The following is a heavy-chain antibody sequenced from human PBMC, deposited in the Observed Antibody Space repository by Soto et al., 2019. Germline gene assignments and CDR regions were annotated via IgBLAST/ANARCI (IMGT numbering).Heavy chain of an antibody. D-gene: IGHD6-13*01. V-gene: IGHV3-23*01. CDR2: ISGGGGST. CDR1: GFTFSSYA. Sequence: EVQLLESGGGLVQLGGSLRLSCAASGFTFSSYAMSWVRQAPGKGLEWVSTISGGGGSTYYADSVKGRFTISRDNSKNTLYLQMNSLRAEDMAVYYCAKRPAAADDSYYGMDVWGQGTTVTVSS. J-gene: IGHJ6*02. CDR3: AKRPAAADDSYYGMDV.